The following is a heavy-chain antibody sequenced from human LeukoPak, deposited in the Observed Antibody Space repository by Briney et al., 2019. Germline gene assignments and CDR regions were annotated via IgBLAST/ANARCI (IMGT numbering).Heavy chain of an antibody. CDR2: IYTSGST. V-gene: IGHV4-61*02. CDR1: GGSISSGSYY. Sequence: SETLSLTCTVSGGSISSGSYYWSWLRQPAGKGLGWIGRIYTSGSTNYNPSLKSRVTISVDTSKNQFSLKLSSVTAADTAVYYCARARVAFDIWGQGTMVTVSS. CDR3: ARARVAFDI. J-gene: IGHJ3*02.